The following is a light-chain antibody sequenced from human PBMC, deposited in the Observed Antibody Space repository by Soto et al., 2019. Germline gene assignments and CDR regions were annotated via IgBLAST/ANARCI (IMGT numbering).Light chain of an antibody. CDR3: QSYDSSLSGVV. J-gene: IGLJ3*02. CDR1: SSNIGAGYD. CDR2: GNT. Sequence: QSVLTQPPSVSGAPGQRVTISCTGSSSNIGAGYDVHWYQLLPGTAPKLLIYGNTNRPSGVPDRFSGSKSGTSASLAITGLQAEDVADYYCQSYDSSLSGVVFGGGTKLTVL. V-gene: IGLV1-40*01.